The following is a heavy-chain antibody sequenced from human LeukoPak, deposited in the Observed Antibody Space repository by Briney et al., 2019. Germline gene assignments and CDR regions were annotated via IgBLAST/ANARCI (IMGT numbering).Heavy chain of an antibody. CDR2: ISGSGGST. J-gene: IGHJ6*02. CDR1: RFTFSSYA. D-gene: IGHD3-10*01. CDR3: ARDGGYYYYGMDV. Sequence: GGSLRLSCAASRFTFSSYAMSWVRQAPGKGLEWVSAISGSGGSTYYADSVKGRFTISRDSSKNTLYLQMNSLRAEDTAVYYCARDGGYYYYGMDVWGQGTTVTVSS. V-gene: IGHV3-23*01.